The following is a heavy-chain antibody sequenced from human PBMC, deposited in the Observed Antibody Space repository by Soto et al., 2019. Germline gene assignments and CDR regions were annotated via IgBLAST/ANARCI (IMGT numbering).Heavy chain of an antibody. CDR2: IHYSGST. D-gene: IGHD3-3*01. J-gene: IGHJ3*02. CDR3: ARASNTIFGVDHYAFDI. V-gene: IGHV4-31*03. Sequence: PSETLSLTCTVSGGSISSGGYYWSWIRQHPGKGLEWIGYIHYSGSTYYNPSLKSRVTISVDTSKNQFSLKLSSVTAADTAVYYCARASNTIFGVDHYAFDIWGQGTMVTVSS. CDR1: GGSISSGGYY.